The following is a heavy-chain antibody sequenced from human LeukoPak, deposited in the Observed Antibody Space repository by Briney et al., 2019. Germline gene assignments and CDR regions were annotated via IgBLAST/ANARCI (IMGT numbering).Heavy chain of an antibody. V-gene: IGHV3-7*01. D-gene: IGHD5-12*01. CDR3: ARDWGYNAFDI. CDR1: GFTFSSYW. J-gene: IGHJ3*02. Sequence: PGGSLRLSCAASGFTFSSYWMYWVRQAPGKGLEWVASIKQDESEKYYGDSVKGRFAVSRDNAKNSLFLQMNSLRAEDTAVYYCARDWGYNAFDIWGQGTMVTVSS. CDR2: IKQDESEK.